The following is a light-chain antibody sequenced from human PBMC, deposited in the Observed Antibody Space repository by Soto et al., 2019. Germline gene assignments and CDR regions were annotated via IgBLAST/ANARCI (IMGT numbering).Light chain of an antibody. V-gene: IGLV8-61*01. CDR2: STN. CDR3: VLYMGSGIRV. J-gene: IGLJ2*01. Sequence: QTVVTQEPSFSVSPGGTVTLTCGLSSGSVSTSYYPSWYQQTPGQAPRTLIYSTNTRSSGVPDRFSGSILGSKAALTITGAQADDESDYYCVLYMGSGIRVFGGGTKLTVL. CDR1: SGSVSTSYY.